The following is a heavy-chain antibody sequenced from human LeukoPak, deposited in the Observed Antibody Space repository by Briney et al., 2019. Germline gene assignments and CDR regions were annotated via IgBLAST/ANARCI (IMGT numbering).Heavy chain of an antibody. CDR3: ARSSTYCGGDCYSAKYYFDY. CDR2: IIPIFGTA. D-gene: IGHD2-21*02. Sequence: GASVKVSCKASGYTFTSYGISWVRQAPGQGLEWMGGIIPIFGTANYAQKFQGRVTITADESTSTAYMELSSLRSEDTAVYYCARSSTYCGGDCYSAKYYFDYWGQGTLVTVSS. CDR1: GYTFTSYG. J-gene: IGHJ4*02. V-gene: IGHV1-69*13.